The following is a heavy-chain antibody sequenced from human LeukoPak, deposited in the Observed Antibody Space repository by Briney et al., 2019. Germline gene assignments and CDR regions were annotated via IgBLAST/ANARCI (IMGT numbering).Heavy chain of an antibody. CDR1: GGSISTSNYY. CDR3: ARRRGYSFDY. Sequence: SETLSLTCTVSGGSISTSNYYWAWLRQPPGKGLQWIGSIYYRGNTYYNPSLKSRVTMSVDTSKNQFSLRLTSVTAADTAVYYCARRRGYSFDYWGQGTLVTVSS. D-gene: IGHD5-18*01. J-gene: IGHJ4*02. CDR2: IYYRGNT. V-gene: IGHV4-39*01.